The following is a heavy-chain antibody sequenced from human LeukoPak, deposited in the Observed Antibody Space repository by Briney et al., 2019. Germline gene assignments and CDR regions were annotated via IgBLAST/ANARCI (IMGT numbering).Heavy chain of an antibody. Sequence: SETLSLTCAVYGGSFSGYYWSWIRQPPGKGLEWIGEINHSGSTNYNPSLKSRVTISVDTSKNQFSLKLSSVTAADTAVYYCARISSSSWYYFDYWGQGTLVTVSS. CDR2: INHSGST. V-gene: IGHV4-34*01. D-gene: IGHD6-13*01. J-gene: IGHJ4*02. CDR3: ARISSSSWYYFDY. CDR1: GGSFSGYY.